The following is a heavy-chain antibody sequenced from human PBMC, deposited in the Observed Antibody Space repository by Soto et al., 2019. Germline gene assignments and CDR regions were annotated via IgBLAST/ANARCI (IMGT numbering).Heavy chain of an antibody. Sequence: QVPLVQSGAEVKKPGASVKVSCKASGYTFTSYAMHWVRQAPGQRLEWMGWINAGNGNTKYSQKFQGRVTITRDTSASTAYMELSSLRSEDTAVYYCARVRRTIAAAGTAPFDYWGQGTLVTVSS. CDR3: ARVRRTIAAAGTAPFDY. J-gene: IGHJ4*02. CDR1: GYTFTSYA. D-gene: IGHD6-13*01. V-gene: IGHV1-3*01. CDR2: INAGNGNT.